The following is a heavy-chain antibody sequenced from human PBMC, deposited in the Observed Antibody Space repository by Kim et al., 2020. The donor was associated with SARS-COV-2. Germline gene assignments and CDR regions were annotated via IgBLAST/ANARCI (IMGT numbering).Heavy chain of an antibody. CDR1: EFTFSNSW. CDR3: ASAQLAY. J-gene: IGHJ4*02. CDR2: IKEDGSEK. Sequence: GGSLRLSCAASEFTFSNSWMTWVRQAPGKGLEWVASIKEDGSEKYYVDSVKGRFTISRDNAKSSLYLQMNSLRAEDTAVYHCASAQLAYWRQGTLVTVSS. V-gene: IGHV3-7*01. D-gene: IGHD6-6*01.